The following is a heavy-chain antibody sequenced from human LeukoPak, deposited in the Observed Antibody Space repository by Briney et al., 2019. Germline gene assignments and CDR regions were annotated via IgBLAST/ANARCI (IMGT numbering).Heavy chain of an antibody. Sequence: SGGSLRLSCAASGFLISDFEINWVRQAPGKGLEWVSSISSSSSHIYYADSVKGRFAISRDNAKSSLYLQMNSLRAQDTAVYYCARSPSDGIHFDSWGQGTLVTVSS. V-gene: IGHV3-21*01. CDR1: GFLISDFE. CDR2: ISSSSSHI. CDR3: ARSPSDGIHFDS. D-gene: IGHD5-18*01. J-gene: IGHJ4*02.